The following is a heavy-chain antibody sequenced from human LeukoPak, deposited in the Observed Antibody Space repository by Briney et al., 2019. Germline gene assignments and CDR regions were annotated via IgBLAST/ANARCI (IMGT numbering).Heavy chain of an antibody. Sequence: TGGSLRLSCAASGFAFSSYSMNWVRQAPGKGLEWVSSISSSSSYIYYADSVKGRFTISRDNAKNSLYLQMNSLRAEDTAVYYCARGRGGHDDAFDIWGQGTMVTASS. D-gene: IGHD5-24*01. J-gene: IGHJ3*02. V-gene: IGHV3-21*01. CDR1: GFAFSSYS. CDR2: ISSSSSYI. CDR3: ARGRGGHDDAFDI.